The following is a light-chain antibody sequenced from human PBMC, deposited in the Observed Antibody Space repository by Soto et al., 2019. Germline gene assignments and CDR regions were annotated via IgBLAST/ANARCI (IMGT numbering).Light chain of an antibody. J-gene: IGKJ1*01. Sequence: DIVITHSPLSLPFTPGDPASISCRSSQSLLHSNGYNYLDWYLQKPGQSPQLLIYLGSNRASGVPDRFSGSGSGTDFTLKISRVEAEDVGVYYCMQAIQTPWTFGQGTKVDIK. V-gene: IGKV2-28*01. CDR2: LGS. CDR3: MQAIQTPWT. CDR1: QSLLHSNGYNY.